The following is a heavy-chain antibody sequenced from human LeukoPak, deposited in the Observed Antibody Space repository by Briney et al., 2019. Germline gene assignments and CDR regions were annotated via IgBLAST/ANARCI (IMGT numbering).Heavy chain of an antibody. D-gene: IGHD3-9*01. CDR2: ISRSSSYI. V-gene: IGHV3-21*01. CDR3: ARDGYFDWLFEFDY. Sequence: PGGALRPSCAASGFTFSSYNMNWVRQAPGKGLEWVSSISRSSSYIYYADSVKGRFTISRDNAKNSLYLQMNSLRAEDTAVYYCARDGYFDWLFEFDYWGQGTLVTVSS. CDR1: GFTFSSYN. J-gene: IGHJ4*02.